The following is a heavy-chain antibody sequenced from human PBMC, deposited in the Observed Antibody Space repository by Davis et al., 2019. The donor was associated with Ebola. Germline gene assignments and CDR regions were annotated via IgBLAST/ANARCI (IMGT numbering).Heavy chain of an antibody. V-gene: IGHV3-73*01. D-gene: IGHD1-26*01. Sequence: GESLKISCAASGFTFSGSAMHWVRQASGKGLEWVGRIRSKANSYATAYAASVKGRFTISRDDSKNTAYLQMNSLKTEDTAVYYCTRHGSYWGQGTLVTVSS. CDR1: GFTFSGSA. CDR2: IRSKANSYAT. J-gene: IGHJ4*02. CDR3: TRHGSY.